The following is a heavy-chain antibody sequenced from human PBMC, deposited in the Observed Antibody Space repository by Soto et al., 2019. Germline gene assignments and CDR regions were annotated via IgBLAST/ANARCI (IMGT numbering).Heavy chain of an antibody. CDR2: IYPGDSDT. CDR3: ARSYSSSSLGYYYYGMDV. CDR1: GYSFTSYW. J-gene: IGHJ6*02. D-gene: IGHD6-6*01. Sequence: GESLKISCKGSGYSFTSYWIGWVRQMPGKGLEWMGIIYPGDSDTRYSPSFQGQVTISADKSISTAYLQWSSLKASDTAMYYCARSYSSSSLGYYYYGMDVWGQGTTVTVSS. V-gene: IGHV5-51*01.